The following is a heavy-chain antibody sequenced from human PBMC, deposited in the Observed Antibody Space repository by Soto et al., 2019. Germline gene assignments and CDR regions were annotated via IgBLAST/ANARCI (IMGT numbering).Heavy chain of an antibody. J-gene: IGHJ6*03. V-gene: IGHV4-59*01. D-gene: IGHD2-2*01. Sequence: QVQLQESGPGLVKPSETLSLTCTVSGGSISSYYWSWIRQPPGKGLEWIGYIYYSGSTNYNPSLRSRVTISVDTSKNQFSLKLSSVTAADTAVYYCARTKDGIVVPAAMGGLGDYYYYMDVWGKGTTVTVSS. CDR2: IYYSGST. CDR3: ARTKDGIVVPAAMGGLGDYYYYMDV. CDR1: GGSISSYY.